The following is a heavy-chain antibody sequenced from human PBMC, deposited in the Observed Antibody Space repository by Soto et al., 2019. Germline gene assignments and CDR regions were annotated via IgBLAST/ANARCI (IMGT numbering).Heavy chain of an antibody. D-gene: IGHD1-26*01. CDR2: INQDGSEK. V-gene: IGHV3-7*04. CDR1: ESTVSRDW. J-gene: IGHJ4*02. Sequence: EVHLVESGGGLVQTGGSLRLSCAIFESTVSRDWMNWVRQAPGKGLEWVAHINQDGSEKYYVDSVKGRSTISRDNAKKSLYLQMNSLRPADTAMYYCSGGVGDAFWGQGTLVTVSS. CDR3: SGGVGDAF.